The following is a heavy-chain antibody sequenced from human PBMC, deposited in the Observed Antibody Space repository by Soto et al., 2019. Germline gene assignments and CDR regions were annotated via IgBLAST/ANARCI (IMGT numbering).Heavy chain of an antibody. J-gene: IGHJ5*02. V-gene: IGHV1-8*01. CDR3: VKWAYARFDP. CDR1: GYTFTTYD. Sequence: QVQLVQSGAEVKKPGASVKVSCKASGYTFTTYDINWVRQATGQGLEWMGWMKPNSGGTHDAQKFQGRVAMTRNTSISTAYMELSSLRSEDTAVYYCVKWAYARFDPWGQGTLVTVSS. D-gene: IGHD1-26*01. CDR2: MKPNSGGT.